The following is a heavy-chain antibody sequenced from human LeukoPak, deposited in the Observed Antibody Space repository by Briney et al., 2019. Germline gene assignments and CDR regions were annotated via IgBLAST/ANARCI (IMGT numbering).Heavy chain of an antibody. D-gene: IGHD3-22*01. CDR1: GGTFSSYA. J-gene: IGHJ4*02. CDR3: ARDSSPYYYDSSGQQDLDY. V-gene: IGHV1-69*05. CDR2: IIPIFGTA. Sequence: SVKVSCKASGGTFSSYAISWVRQAPGQGLEWMGGIIPIFGTANYAQKFQGRVTITTDESTSTAYMELSSLRSEDTAVYYCARDSSPYYYDSSGQQDLDYWGQGTLVTVSS.